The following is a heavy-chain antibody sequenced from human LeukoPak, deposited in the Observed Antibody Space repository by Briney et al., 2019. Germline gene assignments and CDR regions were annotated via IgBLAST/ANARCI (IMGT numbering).Heavy chain of an antibody. Sequence: PSETLSLTCTVSGGSISSSGFYWGWIRQPPGKGLEWIGTIYYSGSTYYNPSLKGRVTISVDTSKNQFSLKLSSVTAADTAVYYCASLVYYYYGMDVWGQGTTVTVSS. CDR1: GGSISSSGFY. J-gene: IGHJ6*02. V-gene: IGHV4-39*01. CDR2: IYYSGST. CDR3: ASLVYYYYGMDV.